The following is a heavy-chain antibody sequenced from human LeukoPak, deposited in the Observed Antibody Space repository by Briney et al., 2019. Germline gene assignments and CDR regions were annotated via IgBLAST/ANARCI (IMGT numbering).Heavy chain of an antibody. CDR2: NYYSGST. Sequence: KASETLSLTCTVSGGSISSSSYYWGWIRQPPGKGLEWIGSNYYSGSTYYNPSLKSRVTISVDTSKNQFSLKLSSVTAADTAVYYCARLDMVRGVFDYWGQGTLVTVSS. J-gene: IGHJ4*02. CDR3: ARLDMVRGVFDY. D-gene: IGHD3-10*01. V-gene: IGHV4-39*01. CDR1: GGSISSSSYY.